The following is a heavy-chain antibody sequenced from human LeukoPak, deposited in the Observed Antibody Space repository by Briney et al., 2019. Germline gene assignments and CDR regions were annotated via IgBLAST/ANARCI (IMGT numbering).Heavy chain of an antibody. CDR1: GFTFSSYW. CDR3: ARAHNWKYGTFDY. D-gene: IGHD1-7*01. J-gene: IGHJ4*02. Sequence: QPGGSLRLSCAASGFTFSSYWMSWVRQAPGKGPEWVANIKKDGSEKYYVDSVKGRFTISRDNAKTSLYLQMNSLRAEDTAVYYCARAHNWKYGTFDYWGQGTLVTVSS. CDR2: IKKDGSEK. V-gene: IGHV3-7*01.